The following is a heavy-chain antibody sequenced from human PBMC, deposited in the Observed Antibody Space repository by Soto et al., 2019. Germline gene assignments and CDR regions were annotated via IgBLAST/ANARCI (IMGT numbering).Heavy chain of an antibody. CDR3: ATILAGNSSSSTPKYYYYYYYGMDV. D-gene: IGHD6-6*01. Sequence: PGESLKISCKGSGYSFTSYWIGWVRQMPGKGLEWMGIIYPGDSDTRYSPSFQGQVTISADKSISTAYLQWSSLKASDTAMYYCATILAGNSSSSTPKYYYYYYYGMDVWGQGTTVTVSS. CDR2: IYPGDSDT. J-gene: IGHJ6*02. CDR1: GYSFTSYW. V-gene: IGHV5-51*01.